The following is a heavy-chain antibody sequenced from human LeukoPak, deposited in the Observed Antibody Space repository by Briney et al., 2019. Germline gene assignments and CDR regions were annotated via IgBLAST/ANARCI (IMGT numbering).Heavy chain of an antibody. V-gene: IGHV3-30-3*01. D-gene: IGHD6-25*01. CDR3: APSGDY. CDR1: GFTFSSYA. Sequence: GRSLRLSCAASGFTFSSYAMHWVRQAPGKGLEWVAVISYDGSNKYYADSVKGRFTISRDNSKNTLYLQMNSLRAEDTAVYYCAPSGDYWGQGTLVTVSS. J-gene: IGHJ4*02. CDR2: ISYDGSNK.